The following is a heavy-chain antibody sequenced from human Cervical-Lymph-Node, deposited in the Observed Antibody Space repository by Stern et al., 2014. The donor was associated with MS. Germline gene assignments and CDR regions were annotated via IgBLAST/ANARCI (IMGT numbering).Heavy chain of an antibody. CDR1: GGTFSSYT. Sequence: VQLLESGAEVRKPGSSVRVSCKTSGGTFSSYTISWVRQVTGQGLEWMGRIIPMYDIANYAQKFQGRVTITADKSTSTAYMELSSLRSEDTAVYYCARVPLVVLVPTRGDAFDIWGQGTMVTVSS. V-gene: IGHV1-69*09. D-gene: IGHD2-21*01. CDR2: IIPMYDIA. CDR3: ARVPLVVLVPTRGDAFDI. J-gene: IGHJ3*02.